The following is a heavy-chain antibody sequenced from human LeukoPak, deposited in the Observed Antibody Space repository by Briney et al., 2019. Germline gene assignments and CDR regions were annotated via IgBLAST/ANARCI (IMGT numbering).Heavy chain of an antibody. CDR1: GFTFRDYY. Sequence: PGGSLRLSCAASGFTFRDYYMDWIRQAPGNGLEWVAYITSSGNAVYHADSVKGRFTISRDNAKNSLFLQMNTLRVEDTAVYYCARAHMDAFDIWGQGTMVTVSS. V-gene: IGHV3-11*04. J-gene: IGHJ3*02. CDR2: ITSSGNAV. CDR3: ARAHMDAFDI. D-gene: IGHD2-21*01.